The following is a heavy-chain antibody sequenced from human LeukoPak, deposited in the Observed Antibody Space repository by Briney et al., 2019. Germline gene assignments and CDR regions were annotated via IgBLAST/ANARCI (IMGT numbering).Heavy chain of an antibody. CDR2: ISNNGGTI. V-gene: IGHV3-48*03. CDR1: GFTFSSYE. J-gene: IGHJ4*02. Sequence: GGSLRLSCAASGFTFSSYEMNWVRQAPGKGLEWVSYISNNGGTIYSAKSLKGRVSTSRDNAKNSLYLQMNSLRVEDTGVYYCARASGSGNTWGYLDYWGQGALVTVSS. D-gene: IGHD3-10*01. CDR3: ARASGSGNTWGYLDY.